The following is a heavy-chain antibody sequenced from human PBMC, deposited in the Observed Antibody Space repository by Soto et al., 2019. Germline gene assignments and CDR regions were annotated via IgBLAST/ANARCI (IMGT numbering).Heavy chain of an antibody. CDR1: GFTFTRYS. J-gene: IGHJ4*02. CDR3: ARESEDLPSNFDY. V-gene: IGHV3-21*01. Sequence: EVQLVESGGGLVKPGGSLRLSCAASGFTFTRYSMNWVRQAPGKGLEWVSSISSTTNYIYYADSMKGRFTVSRDNAKNSVYLDMNSPSTEDTAVYYCARESEDLPSNFDYWGQGTLVTVSS. CDR2: ISSTTNYI.